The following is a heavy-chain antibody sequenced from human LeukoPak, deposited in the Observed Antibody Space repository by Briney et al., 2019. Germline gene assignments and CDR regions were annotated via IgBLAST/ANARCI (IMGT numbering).Heavy chain of an antibody. Sequence: LETLSLTCTVSGGSISSSSYYWGWIRQPPGKGLEWIGSIYYSGSTYYNPSLKSRVTISVDTSKNQFSLKLSSVTAADTAVYYCARGEGYDSSGYYFYWGQETLVTASS. V-gene: IGHV4-39*01. D-gene: IGHD3-22*01. CDR2: IYYSGST. CDR3: ARGEGYDSSGYYFY. J-gene: IGHJ4*02. CDR1: GGSISSSSYY.